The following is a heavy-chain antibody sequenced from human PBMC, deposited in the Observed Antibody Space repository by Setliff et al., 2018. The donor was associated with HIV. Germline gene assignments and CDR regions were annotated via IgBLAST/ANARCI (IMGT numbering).Heavy chain of an antibody. CDR2: IYYSGST. CDR3: ARGRHYSSSAPFAIDF. CDR1: GGSIRSYY. J-gene: IGHJ4*02. V-gene: IGHV4-59*12. Sequence: SETLSLTCTVSGGSIRSYYWSWIRQPPGKGLEWIGYIYYSGSTNYNPSLKSRVTISVDTSKSQLSLKLSSVTAADTAVYYCARGRHYSSSAPFAIDFWGQGMLVTVSS. D-gene: IGHD6-6*01.